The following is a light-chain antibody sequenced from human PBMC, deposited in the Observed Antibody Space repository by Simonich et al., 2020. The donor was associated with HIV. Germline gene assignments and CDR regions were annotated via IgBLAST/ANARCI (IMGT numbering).Light chain of an antibody. CDR2: GAS. CDR1: QSVSNN. J-gene: IGKJ4*01. V-gene: IGKV3-15*01. CDR3: QQYTNWPLT. Sequence: EIEMTQSPATLSVSPGERATHSCRASQSVSNNLAWYQQKPGQAPRLLMHGASTRASGIPARFSGSGSGTEFTLTISSLQSEDFAVYHCQQYTNWPLTFGGGTKVEIK.